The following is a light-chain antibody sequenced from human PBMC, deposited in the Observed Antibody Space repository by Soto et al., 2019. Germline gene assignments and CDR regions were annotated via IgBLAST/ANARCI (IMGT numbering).Light chain of an antibody. CDR2: GAS. CDR3: QQYNNWPRT. Sequence: EIVMTQSPATLSVSPGERATLSCRASQSVSSNLAWYQQKPGQAPRLLIYGASTRATGIPAMFSGSGFGTEFTLPISSLQSEDFAVYYCQQYNNWPRTFGPGTRVDIK. V-gene: IGKV3-15*01. CDR1: QSVSSN. J-gene: IGKJ1*01.